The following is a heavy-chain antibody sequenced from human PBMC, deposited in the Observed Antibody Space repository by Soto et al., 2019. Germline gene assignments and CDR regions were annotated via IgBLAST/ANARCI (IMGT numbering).Heavy chain of an antibody. J-gene: IGHJ3*02. CDR2: IKSKPAGGTT. CDR3: TREGGGGSGGAFES. V-gene: IGHV3-15*01. D-gene: IGHD2-21*01. CDR1: GFTLSDAW. Sequence: GGSLRLSCAASGFTLSDAWMSRVRQTPGKGLQWVGRIKSKPAGGTTEYYAPVKGRFTISRDESENMLYLEMNSLKTEDTAVYYCTREGGGGSGGAFESWGQGTMVTVSS.